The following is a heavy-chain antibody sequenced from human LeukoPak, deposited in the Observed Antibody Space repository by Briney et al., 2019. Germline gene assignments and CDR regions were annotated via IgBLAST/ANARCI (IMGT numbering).Heavy chain of an antibody. CDR3: AREHSGSYSYYFDY. CDR1: GFTFSSYG. J-gene: IGHJ4*02. CDR2: IWYDGSNK. Sequence: GGSLRLSCAASGFTFSSYGMHWVRQAPGKGLEWVAVIWYDGSNKYYADSVKGRFTISRDNSKNTLYLQMNSLRAEDTAVYYCAREHSGSYSYYFDYWGQGTLVTVSS. V-gene: IGHV3-33*01. D-gene: IGHD1-26*01.